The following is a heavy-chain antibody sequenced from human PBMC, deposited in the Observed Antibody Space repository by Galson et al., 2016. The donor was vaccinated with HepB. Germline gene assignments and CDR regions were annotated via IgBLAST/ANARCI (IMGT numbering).Heavy chain of an antibody. V-gene: IGHV3-33*01. CDR1: GFTFSSYG. CDR3: ARDKGGSGRKIDY. CDR2: IWYDGTNK. J-gene: IGHJ4*02. Sequence: SLRLSCAASGFTFSSYGMHWVRQAPGKGLEWVAIIWYDGTNKYYIDSVQGRFTISRDNSKNTVYLQMNSLRVEDTAVYYCARDKGGSGRKIDYWGQGTLVTVSS. D-gene: IGHD6-19*01.